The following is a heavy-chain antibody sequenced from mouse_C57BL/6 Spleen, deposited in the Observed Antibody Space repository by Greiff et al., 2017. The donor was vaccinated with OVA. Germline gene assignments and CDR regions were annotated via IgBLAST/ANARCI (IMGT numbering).Heavy chain of an antibody. D-gene: IGHD1-1*01. CDR3: ARITTVVAHYY. Sequence: VQLKQSGAELVKPGASVKLSCTASGFNIKDYYMHWVKQRTEQGVEWIGRIDPEDGETKYAPKFQGKATITADTSSNTAYLKLSSLASEDTAVYYCARITTVVAHYYWGQGTTLTVAS. CDR1: GFNIKDYY. CDR2: IDPEDGET. V-gene: IGHV14-2*01. J-gene: IGHJ2*01.